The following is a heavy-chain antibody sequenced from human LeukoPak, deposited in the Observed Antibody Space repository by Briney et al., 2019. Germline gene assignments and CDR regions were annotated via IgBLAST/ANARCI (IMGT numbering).Heavy chain of an antibody. CDR3: ARDWGGDRGWDSDY. CDR1: GGSISSGSYY. D-gene: IGHD3-16*01. CDR2: IYTSGST. V-gene: IGHV4-61*02. J-gene: IGHJ4*02. Sequence: PSETLSLTCTVSGGSISSGSYYWSWIRQPAGKGLEWIGRIYTSGSTNYNPSLKSRVTISVDTSKNQFSLKLSSVTAADTAVYYCARDWGGDRGWDSDYWGQGTLVTVSS.